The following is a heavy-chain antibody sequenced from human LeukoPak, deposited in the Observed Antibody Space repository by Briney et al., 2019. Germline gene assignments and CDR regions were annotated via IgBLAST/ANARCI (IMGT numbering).Heavy chain of an antibody. CDR2: IYYSGST. CDR1: GGSISSSSYY. D-gene: IGHD2-2*01. J-gene: IGHJ5*02. Sequence: SETLSLTCTVSGGSISSSSYYWGWIRQPPGKGLEWIGSIYYSGSTYYNPSLKSRVTISVDTSKNQFSLKLSSVTAADTAVYYCARVVVPAVGGWFDPWGQGTLVTVSS. CDR3: ARVVVPAVGGWFDP. V-gene: IGHV4-39*01.